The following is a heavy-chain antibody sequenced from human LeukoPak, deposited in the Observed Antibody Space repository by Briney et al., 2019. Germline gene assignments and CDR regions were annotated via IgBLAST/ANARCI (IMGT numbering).Heavy chain of an antibody. D-gene: IGHD2-15*01. CDR1: GFTFINYG. Sequence: GGSLRLSCAASGFTFINYGMTWVRQAPGKGLEWVSGISGSGGGTYYANSVKGRFTISRDNSNNTLYLQMNSLRAEDTAVYYCARGLVVRLDYWGQGTLVTVSS. V-gene: IGHV3-23*01. J-gene: IGHJ4*02. CDR3: ARGLVVRLDY. CDR2: ISGSGGGT.